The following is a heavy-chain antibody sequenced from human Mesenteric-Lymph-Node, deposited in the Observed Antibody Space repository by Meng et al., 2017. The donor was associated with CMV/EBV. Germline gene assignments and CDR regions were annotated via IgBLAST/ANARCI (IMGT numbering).Heavy chain of an antibody. J-gene: IGHJ4*02. Sequence: GGSLRLSCAASGFTFSSYWMHWVRQAPGKGLVWVSRIDSDGVITTYADSVKGRFTISRDNAKNSLYLLMNSLRAEDTAVYYCAREGGYNWNLREDYWGQGTLVTVPQ. CDR1: GFTFSSYW. CDR2: IDSDGVIT. V-gene: IGHV3-74*01. CDR3: AREGGYNWNLREDY. D-gene: IGHD1-1*01.